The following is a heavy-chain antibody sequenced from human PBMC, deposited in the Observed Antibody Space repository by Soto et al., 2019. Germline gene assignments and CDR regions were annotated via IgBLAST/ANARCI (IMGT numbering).Heavy chain of an antibody. CDR3: ASDPHKAGSYYYYGMDV. CDR2: SYTSGST. V-gene: IGHV4-4*07. J-gene: IGHJ6*02. D-gene: IGHD2-15*01. CDR1: GGSISSYY. Sequence: PSETLSLTCTVSGGSISSYYWSWIRQPAGKGLEWIGRSYTSGSTNYNPSLKSRVTMSVDTSKNQFSLKLSSVTAADTAVYYCASDPHKAGSYYYYGMDVWGQGTTVTVSS.